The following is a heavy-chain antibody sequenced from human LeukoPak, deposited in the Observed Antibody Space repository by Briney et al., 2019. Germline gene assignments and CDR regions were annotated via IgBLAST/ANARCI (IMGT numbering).Heavy chain of an antibody. J-gene: IGHJ4*02. D-gene: IGHD3-22*01. CDR2: INHSGST. Sequence: SETLSLTCAVYGGSFSGYYWSWIRQPPGKGLEWIGEINHSGSTNYNPSLKSRVTISVDTSKNQFSLKLSSVTAADTAVYYCARRVVVTPTYYFDYWGQGTLVTVSS. CDR3: ARRVVVTPTYYFDY. CDR1: GGSFSGYY. V-gene: IGHV4-34*01.